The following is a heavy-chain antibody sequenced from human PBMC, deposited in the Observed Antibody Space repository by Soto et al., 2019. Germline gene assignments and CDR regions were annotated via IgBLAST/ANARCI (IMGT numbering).Heavy chain of an antibody. V-gene: IGHV1-18*01. Sequence: QVQVVQSGGEVKRPGAAVTVSCKVSGFDFTKYGIMWVRQAPGQGLEWMGWISGYYGYINYEQSLQGRVIMTADTATTTVYMELRSLRSDDTAVYYCARVLGFQPGGCCRCSMGYWGQGTLVTVSS. CDR1: GFDFTKYG. CDR2: ISGYYGYI. D-gene: IGHD2-15*01. CDR3: ARVLGFQPGGCCRCSMGY. J-gene: IGHJ4*02.